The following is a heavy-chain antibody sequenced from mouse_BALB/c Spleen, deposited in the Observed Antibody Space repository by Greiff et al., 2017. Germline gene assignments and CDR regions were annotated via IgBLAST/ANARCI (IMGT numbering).Heavy chain of an antibody. CDR1: GFTFNTYA. CDR2: IRSKSNNYAT. Sequence: VHLVESGGGLVQPKGSLKLSCAASGFTFNTYAMNWVRQAPGKGLEWVARIRSKSNNYATYYADSVKDRFTISRDDSQSMLYLQMNNLKTEDTAMYYCVRTAAFYYAMDYWGQGTSVTVSS. V-gene: IGHV10-1*02. D-gene: IGHD1-2*01. CDR3: VRTAAFYYAMDY. J-gene: IGHJ4*01.